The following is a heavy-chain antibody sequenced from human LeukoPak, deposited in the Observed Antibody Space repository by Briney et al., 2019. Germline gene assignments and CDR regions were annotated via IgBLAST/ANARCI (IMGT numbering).Heavy chain of an antibody. J-gene: IGHJ5*02. Sequence: SETLSLTCTVSGGSISSYYWSWIRQPPGKGLEWIGYIYYSGSTNYNPSLKSRVTISVDTSKNQFSLKLSSVTAADTAVYYCARQPTRTAYSSGSWFDPWGQGTLVTVSS. D-gene: IGHD6-19*01. CDR3: ARQPTRTAYSSGSWFDP. V-gene: IGHV4-59*01. CDR1: GGSISSYY. CDR2: IYYSGST.